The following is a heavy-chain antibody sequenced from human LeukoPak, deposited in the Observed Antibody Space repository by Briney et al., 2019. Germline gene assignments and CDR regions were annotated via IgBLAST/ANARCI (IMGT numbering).Heavy chain of an antibody. CDR2: INPNIGGT. J-gene: IGHJ3*02. V-gene: IGHV1-2*06. CDR3: ARVGAGLNDAFDI. Sequence: ASVKVSFKASGYTFTGYYMHWVRQAPGQGLEWMGRINPNIGGTNYAQKFQGRVTMTRDTSISTIYMELSRLRSDDTAVYYCARVGAGLNDAFDIWGQGTMVTVSS. CDR1: GYTFTGYY. D-gene: IGHD1-26*01.